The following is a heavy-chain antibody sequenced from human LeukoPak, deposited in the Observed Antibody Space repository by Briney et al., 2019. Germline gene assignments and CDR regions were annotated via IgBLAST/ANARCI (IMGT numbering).Heavy chain of an antibody. CDR1: GYTFTSSD. Sequence: ASVTVSCKASGYTFTSSDINWVRQATGQGLEGMGWMNPNSGNTGYAQKLQGRVTLTRDTSISTAYMELTSLRSEDTAVYYCARTLSRLNHYGDSAADSWGQGTLVTVSS. CDR2: MNPNSGNT. CDR3: ARTLSRLNHYGDSAADS. J-gene: IGHJ4*02. V-gene: IGHV1-8*01. D-gene: IGHD4-17*01.